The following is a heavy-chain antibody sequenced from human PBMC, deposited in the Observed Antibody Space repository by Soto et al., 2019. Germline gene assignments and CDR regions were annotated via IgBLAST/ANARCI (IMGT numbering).Heavy chain of an antibody. CDR3: PRRGRGTYSMAT. CDR1: GFTFSSYG. V-gene: IGHV3-33*01. D-gene: IGHD1-26*01. CDR2: IWSDGSNK. J-gene: IGHJ4*02. Sequence: QVQLVESGGGVVQPGRSLRLSCAASGFTFSSYGMHWVRQAPGKGLEWVAVIWSDGSNKYYADSVKGRFTVSRDNSKKTLYRQRNSLGVEDTAVYYCPRRGRGTYSMATGGQGPLVTVSP.